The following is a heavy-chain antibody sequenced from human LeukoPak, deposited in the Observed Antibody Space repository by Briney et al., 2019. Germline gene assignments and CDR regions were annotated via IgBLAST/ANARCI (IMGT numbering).Heavy chain of an antibody. CDR1: GFSISSSSYY. CDR3: ARRPWRIQLWY. V-gene: IGHV4-39*01. Sequence: SETLSLTCTVSGFSISSSSYYWGWIRHPPGKGLEWIGSIYYSGSTYYNPSLKSRVTISVDTSKNQFSLKLSSVTAADTAVYYCARRPWRIQLWYWGQGTLVTVSS. CDR2: IYYSGST. D-gene: IGHD5-18*01. J-gene: IGHJ4*02.